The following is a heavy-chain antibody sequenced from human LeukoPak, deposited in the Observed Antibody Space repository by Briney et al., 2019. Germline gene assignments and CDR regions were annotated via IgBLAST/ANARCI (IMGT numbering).Heavy chain of an antibody. D-gene: IGHD5-18*01. CDR3: ARVSGQLWFFDY. J-gene: IGHJ4*02. V-gene: IGHV4-30-2*01. CDR2: IYHSGST. CDR1: GFSISSGGYS. Sequence: SQTLSLTCAVSGFSISSGGYSWSWIRQPPGKGLEWIGYIYHSGSTYYNPSLMSRVTISVDRSKNQFSLKLSSVTAADTAVYYCARVSGQLWFFDYWGQGTLVTVSS.